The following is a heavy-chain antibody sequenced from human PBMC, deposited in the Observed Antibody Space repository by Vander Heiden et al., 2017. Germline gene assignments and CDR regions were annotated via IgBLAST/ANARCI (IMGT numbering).Heavy chain of an antibody. V-gene: IGHV3-7*01. J-gene: IGHJ4*02. Sequence: EVQLVESGGGLVQPGGSLRLSCAASGFSFRSSGMSWVRQAPGKGLEWVANIKEDGSEKYYVDSVKGRFTISRDNAKNSVNLQMNNLRAEDTAVYYCARDKSWGQWLVDYWGQGTLVTVSS. CDR2: IKEDGSEK. CDR1: GFSFRSSG. CDR3: ARDKSWGQWLVDY. D-gene: IGHD6-19*01.